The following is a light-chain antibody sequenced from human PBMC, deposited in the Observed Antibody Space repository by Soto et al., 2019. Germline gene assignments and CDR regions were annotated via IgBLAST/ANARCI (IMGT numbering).Light chain of an antibody. CDR2: DVS. CDR3: SSYTSSSTYA. CDR1: STDIGRYNY. Sequence: QSVLTQPASVCGSPGQSITISCTGTSTDIGRYNYVSWYQQHPGKAPKLMIYDVSNRPSGVSNRFSGSKSGNTASLTISGLQAEDEADYYCSSYTSSSTYAFGTGTKVTVL. J-gene: IGLJ1*01. V-gene: IGLV2-14*03.